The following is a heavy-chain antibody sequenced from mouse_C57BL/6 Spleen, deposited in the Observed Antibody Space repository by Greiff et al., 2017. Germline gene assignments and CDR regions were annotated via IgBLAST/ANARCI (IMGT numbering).Heavy chain of an antibody. CDR2: INPNNGGT. Sequence: EVQLQQSGPELVKPGASVKISCKASGYTFTDYYMNWVKQSHGKSLEWIGDINPNNGGTSYNQKFKGKATLTVDKSSSTAYMELRSLTSEDSAGYYCARGGSSGYVNYAMDYWGQGTSVTVSS. CDR1: GYTFTDYY. J-gene: IGHJ4*01. V-gene: IGHV1-26*01. CDR3: ARGGSSGYVNYAMDY. D-gene: IGHD3-2*02.